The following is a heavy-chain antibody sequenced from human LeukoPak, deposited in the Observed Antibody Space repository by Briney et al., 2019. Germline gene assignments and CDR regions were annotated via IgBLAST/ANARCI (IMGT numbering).Heavy chain of an antibody. CDR3: ARGDSSGPPDY. D-gene: IGHD3-22*01. Sequence: SETLSLTCAVYGGFFSGYYWSWIRQPPGKGLEWIGEINHSGSTNYNPSLKSRVTISVDTSKNQFSLKLSSVTAADTAVYYCARGDSSGPPDYWGQGTLVTVSS. J-gene: IGHJ4*02. CDR2: INHSGST. V-gene: IGHV4-34*01. CDR1: GGFFSGYY.